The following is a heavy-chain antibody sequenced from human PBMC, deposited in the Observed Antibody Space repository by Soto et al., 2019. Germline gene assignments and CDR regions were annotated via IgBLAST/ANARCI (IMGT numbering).Heavy chain of an antibody. CDR2: IYHSGKT. CDR3: ARDKRVTMIGGWFDP. J-gene: IGHJ5*02. D-gene: IGHD3-22*01. Sequence: SETLSLTCVVSGYSISSGYYWAWVRQPPGKELEWIGSIYHSGKTYYKPSLRSRVTVSVDTSKNQFSMKLISVTAADTAVYYCARDKRVTMIGGWFDPWGQGTLVTVS. CDR1: GYSISSGYY. V-gene: IGHV4-38-2*02.